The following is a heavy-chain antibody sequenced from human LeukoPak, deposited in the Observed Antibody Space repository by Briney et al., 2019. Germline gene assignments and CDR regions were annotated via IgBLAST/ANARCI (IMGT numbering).Heavy chain of an antibody. V-gene: IGHV3-23*01. CDR3: ANSGYNRFDY. J-gene: IGHJ4*02. CDR2: FSGSGGDT. Sequence: GSLRLSCTASGFTLGDYTVSWVRQAPGKGLEWVSAFSGSGGDTYYADSVKGRFTISRDNSKNTLYLQMNSLRAEDTAVYYCANSGYNRFDYWGQGTLVTVSS. D-gene: IGHD5-24*01. CDR1: GFTLGDYT.